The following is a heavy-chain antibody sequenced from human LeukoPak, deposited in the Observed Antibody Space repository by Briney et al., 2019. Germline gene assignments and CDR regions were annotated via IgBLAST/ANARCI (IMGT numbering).Heavy chain of an antibody. J-gene: IGHJ4*02. Sequence: PSETLSLTCTVSGGSISHYYWSWIWQSPGKGLEWIGYIYFIGNTDYNPSLKSRVTISVDTSKNQFSLRLSSVTAADTAVYYCARTTSPARYADYQQIDYWGQGTLVTVSS. V-gene: IGHV4-59*01. D-gene: IGHD4-17*01. CDR3: ARTTSPARYADYQQIDY. CDR2: IYFIGNT. CDR1: GGSISHYY.